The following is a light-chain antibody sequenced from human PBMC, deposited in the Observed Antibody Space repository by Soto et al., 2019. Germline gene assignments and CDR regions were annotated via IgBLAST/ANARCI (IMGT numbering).Light chain of an antibody. CDR2: DAS. CDR3: QQHGISHIT. J-gene: IGKJ5*01. CDR1: QTINNNY. Sequence: VLTQSPGTLSLSPGGSATLSCRASQTINNNYLAWYQHKPGQAPRLLMYDASLRATGVPDRFSGSGSGTDFTLTITRLEPDDSAVYYCQQHGISHITFGQGTRLEI. V-gene: IGKV3-20*01.